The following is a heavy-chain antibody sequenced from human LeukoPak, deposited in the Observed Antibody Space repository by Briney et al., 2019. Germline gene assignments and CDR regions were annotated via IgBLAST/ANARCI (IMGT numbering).Heavy chain of an antibody. CDR2: ISGSGDST. CDR1: GFTFSTYT. CDR3: SRDMHSSGWYVYYYYYGMDV. Sequence: GGSLRLSCAASGFTFSTYTMNWVRQASGKGLEWVSGISGSGDSTYYADSVKGRFTISRDISKDTLYLQMNSLRAEDTAVYYCSRDMHSSGWYVYYYYYGMDVWGQGTTVTVSS. J-gene: IGHJ6*02. V-gene: IGHV3-23*01. D-gene: IGHD6-19*01.